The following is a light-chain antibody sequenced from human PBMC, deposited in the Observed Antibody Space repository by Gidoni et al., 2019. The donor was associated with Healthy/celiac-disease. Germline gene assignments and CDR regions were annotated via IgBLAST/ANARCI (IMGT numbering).Light chain of an antibody. CDR2: GNS. V-gene: IGLV1-40*01. CDR1: SSNIGAGYD. Sequence: QSVLTQPPSVSEAPGQRVTISCTGSSSNIGAGYDVHWYTQLPGTAPKLLIYGNSNRPSGVPDRFSGSKSGTSASLAITGLQAEDEADYYCQSYDSSLSGSVFGGGTKLTVL. CDR3: QSYDSSLSGSV. J-gene: IGLJ2*01.